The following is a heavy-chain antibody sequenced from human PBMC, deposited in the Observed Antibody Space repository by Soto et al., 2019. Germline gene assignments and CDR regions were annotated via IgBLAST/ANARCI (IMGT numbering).Heavy chain of an antibody. V-gene: IGHV3-48*02. CDR1: GFTFSNYD. D-gene: IGHD6-19*01. CDR2: ISSGSTTI. J-gene: IGHJ4*02. Sequence: GGSLRLSCAASGFTFSNYDMKWVRQAPGKGLEWISYISSGSTTIYYADSVQGRFTISRDNAKNSLYLQINSLRDEDTAVYYCARAGYSSGLESQKRIDFWGQGTLVTVS. CDR3: ARAGYSSGLESQKRIDF.